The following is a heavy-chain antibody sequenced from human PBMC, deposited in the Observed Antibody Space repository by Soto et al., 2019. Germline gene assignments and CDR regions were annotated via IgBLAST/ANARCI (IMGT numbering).Heavy chain of an antibody. D-gene: IGHD4-17*01. CDR1: GYTFTSYG. CDR2: ISPLKGRT. Sequence: QVQLVQSGPDLKRPGASMKVSCKAYGYTFTSYGISWMRQAPGQGLEWMAWISPLKGRTQYSQKAQGRVTLSTDTSSNTAYMEMTTLRVDDTAGYYCAMDYGDRPEYFKHWGQGTLVTVS. V-gene: IGHV1-18*04. CDR3: AMDYGDRPEYFKH. J-gene: IGHJ1*01.